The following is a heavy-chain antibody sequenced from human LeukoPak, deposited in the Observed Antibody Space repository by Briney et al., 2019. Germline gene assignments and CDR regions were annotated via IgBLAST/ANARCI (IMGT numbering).Heavy chain of an antibody. CDR1: GGSISSYY. J-gene: IGHJ3*02. V-gene: IGHV4-59*01. Sequence: SETLSLTCTVSGGSISSYYWSWIRQPPGKGLEWIGYIYYSGSTNYNPSLKSRVTISVDTSKNQFSLKLSSVTAADTAVYYCARALGYCSSTSCYGVAFDIWGRGTMVTVSS. D-gene: IGHD2-2*01. CDR2: IYYSGST. CDR3: ARALGYCSSTSCYGVAFDI.